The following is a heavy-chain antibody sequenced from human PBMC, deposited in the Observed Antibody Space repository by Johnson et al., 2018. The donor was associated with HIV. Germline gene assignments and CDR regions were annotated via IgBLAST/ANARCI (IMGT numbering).Heavy chain of an antibody. J-gene: IGHJ3*02. CDR1: GLTVSGNY. D-gene: IGHD5-24*01. V-gene: IGHV3-66*01. Sequence: EVQVVESGGGLVQPGGSLRLSCAASGLTVSGNYMTWLRQAPGGGLEWVSVLFSGGTTYYADSVNGGFTISRDNARNTLYLQMNRLRAEDTAVYHCARACRDGYTCDVYDIWGQGTMVTVSS. CDR2: LFSGGTT. CDR3: ARACRDGYTCDVYDI.